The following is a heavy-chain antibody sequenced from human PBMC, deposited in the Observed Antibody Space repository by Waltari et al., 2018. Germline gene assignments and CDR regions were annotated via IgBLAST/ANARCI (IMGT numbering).Heavy chain of an antibody. V-gene: IGHV3-7*03. CDR1: GVIFSTYW. D-gene: IGHD3-10*01. CDR3: ATYRWLGY. CDR2: INFNGSVK. J-gene: IGHJ4*02. Sequence: EVRVVESGGGLVQPGGSLRLSCVVSGVIFSTYWMTWVRQGSGKGLEGVANINFNGSVKHYVDSGTGRFTISRDNAKSSLFLQMNSLRADDTSVYYCATYRWLGYWGQGSLVTVSS.